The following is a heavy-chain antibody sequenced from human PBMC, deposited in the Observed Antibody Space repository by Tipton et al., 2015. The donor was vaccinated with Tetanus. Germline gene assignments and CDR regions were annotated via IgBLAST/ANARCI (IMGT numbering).Heavy chain of an antibody. CDR1: GDSVSSNSAA. CDR3: ARDRQHLVRDGGYAFDI. V-gene: IGHV6-1*01. Sequence: GLVKPSQTLSLTCAISGDSVSSNSAAWNWIRQSPSRGLEWLGRTYYRSKWYNDYAVSVKSRITINTDTSKNQFSLQLNSVTPEDTAEYYGARDRQHLVRDGGYAFDIWGQGTMVTVSS. D-gene: IGHD6-13*01. J-gene: IGHJ3*02. CDR2: TYYRSKWYN.